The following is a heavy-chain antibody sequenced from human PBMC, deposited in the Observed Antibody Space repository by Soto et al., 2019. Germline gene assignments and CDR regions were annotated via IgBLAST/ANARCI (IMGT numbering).Heavy chain of an antibody. J-gene: IGHJ6*02. V-gene: IGHV3-30-3*01. CDR3: ARGLVGVVPALLAYYYYYGMDV. CDR2: MSYDGSNK. CDR1: GFTFSSYA. Sequence: PGGSLRLSCAASGFTFSSYAMHWVRQAPGKGLEWVAVMSYDGSNKYYADSVKGRFTISRDNSKNTLYLQMNSLRAEDTAVYYCARGLVGVVPALLAYYYYYGMDVWGQGTTVTVSS. D-gene: IGHD2-2*01.